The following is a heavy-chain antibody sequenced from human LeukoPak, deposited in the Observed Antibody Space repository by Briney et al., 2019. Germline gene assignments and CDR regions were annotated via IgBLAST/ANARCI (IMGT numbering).Heavy chain of an antibody. CDR1: RFTFSIYA. D-gene: IGHD3-16*01. Sequence: QRGRSLRLSCAASRFTFSIYAKHWVRQAPDKGLEWVADISYEGRKKNYADSVKGRLTIPRENHKHTLYLQKNRQRAEHPCVLLCARDVFGGSMSGQSQYWGQGTLVTASS. V-gene: IGHV3-30*04. CDR2: ISYEGRKK. J-gene: IGHJ1*01. CDR3: ARDVFGGSMSGQSQY.